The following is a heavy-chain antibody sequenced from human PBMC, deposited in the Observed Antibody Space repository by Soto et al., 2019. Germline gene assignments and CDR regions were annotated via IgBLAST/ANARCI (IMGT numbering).Heavy chain of an antibody. CDR2: IYWSGDE. J-gene: IGHJ3*02. V-gene: IGHV2-5*01. Sequence: QGTLKESGPTLVKPTQTLTLTCSFSGFSLSTSGVGVGWIRQSPGKALEWLALIYWSGDEHYRPSLKSRLSIIKDTSKNHVVLITTDMDPMDTATYYCARGLATLPVFAFDIWGQGTMVTVSS. CDR1: GFSLSTSGVG. D-gene: IGHD6-6*01. CDR3: ARGLATLPVFAFDI.